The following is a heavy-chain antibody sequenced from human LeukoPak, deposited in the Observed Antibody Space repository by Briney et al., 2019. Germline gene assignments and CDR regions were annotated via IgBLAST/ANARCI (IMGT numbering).Heavy chain of an antibody. J-gene: IGHJ6*02. CDR2: ISWNSGSI. D-gene: IGHD1-26*01. V-gene: IGHV3-9*01. Sequence: GGSLRLSCAASGFTFDDYAMHWVRQAPGKGLEWVSGISWNSGSIGYADSVKGRSTISRDNAKNSLYLQMNSLRAEDTALYYCAKDSGEELGDYYYYYGMDVWGQGTTVTVSS. CDR1: GFTFDDYA. CDR3: AKDSGEELGDYYYYYGMDV.